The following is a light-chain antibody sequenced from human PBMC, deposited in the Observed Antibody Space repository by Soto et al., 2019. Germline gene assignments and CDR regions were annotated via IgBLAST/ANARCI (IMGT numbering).Light chain of an antibody. CDR1: QTISVS. CDR2: DAS. J-gene: IGKJ1*01. Sequence: IQMTQTPSTLSASVGETVTITCRASQTISVSLAWYRQKPGKAPNLLIYDASTLQEGVPSRFSGSGSGTEFTLTVTRLQPDDFETYFCQQYDKYSTFGHGTKVDVK. CDR3: QQYDKYST. V-gene: IGKV1-5*01.